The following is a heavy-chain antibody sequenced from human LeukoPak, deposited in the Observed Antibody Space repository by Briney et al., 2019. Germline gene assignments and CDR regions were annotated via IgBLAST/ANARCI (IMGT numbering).Heavy chain of an antibody. V-gene: IGHV4-59*08. CDR2: IYYSGST. Sequence: PSETLSFTGTVSGGSISSYYWSWIRQPPGKGPEWMGYIYYSGSTNYNPSLKSRVTISVDTSKNQFALKLSSVTAADTAVYYCARRRYYDSSGACLFDFWGQGTMVTVSS. D-gene: IGHD3-22*01. CDR1: GGSISSYY. CDR3: ARRRYYDSSGACLFDF. J-gene: IGHJ3*01.